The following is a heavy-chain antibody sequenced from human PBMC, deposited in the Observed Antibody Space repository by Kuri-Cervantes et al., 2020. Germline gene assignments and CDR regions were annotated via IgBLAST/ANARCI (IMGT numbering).Heavy chain of an antibody. CDR3: ARDRRLVTPIDAFDI. J-gene: IGHJ3*02. CDR1: GGSISSYD. CDR2: ICYSGST. D-gene: IGHD3-9*01. Sequence: SETLSLTCTVSGGSISSYDWSWIRQPPGKGLEWIGYICYSGSTNYNPSLKSRVTISVDTSKNQFSLKLSSVTAADTAVYYCARDRRLVTPIDAFDIWGQGTMVTVSS. V-gene: IGHV4-59*01.